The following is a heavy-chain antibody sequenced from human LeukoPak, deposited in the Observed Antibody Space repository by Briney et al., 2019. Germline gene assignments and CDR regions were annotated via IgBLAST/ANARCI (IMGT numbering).Heavy chain of an antibody. V-gene: IGHV4-59*01. CDR1: GGSISSYY. CDR2: IYYSGST. D-gene: IGHD3-10*01. Sequence: PSETLSLTCTVSGGSISSYYWSWIRQPPGKGLEWIGYIYYSGSTNYNPSLKSRVTISVDTSKNQFSLKLSSVTAADTAVYYCARDSRFGPRAKIDYWGQGTLVTVSS. J-gene: IGHJ4*02. CDR3: ARDSRFGPRAKIDY.